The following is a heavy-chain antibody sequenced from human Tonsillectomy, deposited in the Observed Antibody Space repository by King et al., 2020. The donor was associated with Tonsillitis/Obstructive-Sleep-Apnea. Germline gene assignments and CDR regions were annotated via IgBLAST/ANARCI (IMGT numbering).Heavy chain of an antibody. CDR1: GFTFSSYA. CDR3: ASAPSYYHPPYYFFVCMDV. D-gene: IGHD3-10*01. V-gene: IGHV3-30*04. Sequence: VQLVESGGGVVQPGRSLRLSCAASGFTFSSYAMHWVRQAPGKGLEWVAVISYDGSNKYYADSVKGRFTISRDNSKNTLYLQMNSLRSEDTAMYYCASAPSYYHPPYYFFVCMDVWGQGTPVTVSS. CDR2: ISYDGSNK. J-gene: IGHJ6*02.